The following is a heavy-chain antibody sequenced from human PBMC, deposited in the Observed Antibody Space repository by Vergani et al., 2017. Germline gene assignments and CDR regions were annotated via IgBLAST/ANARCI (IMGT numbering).Heavy chain of an antibody. Sequence: QGQRAQSGAEVKTPGFPVKVSCKASGGTFSRNSTSWVRHAPGQGLEWMGRIIPNFGTTSYEQKFQGRVTILADESTSTAYMELSSLRSEDTAVYYCARSSGYYSYYFDFWGQGTLVTVSS. V-gene: IGHV1-69*13. CDR1: GGTFSRNS. CDR3: ARSSGYYSYYFDF. J-gene: IGHJ4*02. D-gene: IGHD3-22*01. CDR2: IIPNFGTT.